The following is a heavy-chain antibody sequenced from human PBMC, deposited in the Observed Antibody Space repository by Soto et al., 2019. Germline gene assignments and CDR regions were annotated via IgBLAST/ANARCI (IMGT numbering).Heavy chain of an antibody. CDR3: ARGPQYYSSSWYGIDY. CDR1: GYSFTSYW. D-gene: IGHD6-13*01. Sequence: PGESLKISCKGSGYSFTSYWIGWVRQMPGKGLEWMGIIYPGDSDTRYSPSFQGQVTISADKSISTAYLQWSSLKASDTAMYYCARGPQYYSSSWYGIDYWGQGTLVTVSS. CDR2: IYPGDSDT. V-gene: IGHV5-51*01. J-gene: IGHJ4*02.